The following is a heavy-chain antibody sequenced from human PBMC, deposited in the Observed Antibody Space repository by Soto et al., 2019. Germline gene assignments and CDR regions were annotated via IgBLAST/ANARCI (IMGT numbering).Heavy chain of an antibody. CDR1: GYTFTSYC. V-gene: IGHV1-18*01. D-gene: IGHD3-22*01. J-gene: IGHJ3*02. Sequence: GASVKVSCKASGYTFTSYCISWVRQAPGQGLEWMGWISAYNGNTNYAQKLQGRVTMTTDTSTSTAYMELRSLRSDDTAVYYCARAYDSSGYYYVGAFDIWGQGTMVTVSS. CDR3: ARAYDSSGYYYVGAFDI. CDR2: ISAYNGNT.